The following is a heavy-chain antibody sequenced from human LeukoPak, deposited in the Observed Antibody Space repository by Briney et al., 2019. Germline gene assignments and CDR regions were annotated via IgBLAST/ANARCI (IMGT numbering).Heavy chain of an antibody. V-gene: IGHV3-48*03. CDR1: GFTFSSYE. CDR3: ARLTTQVDV. D-gene: IGHD4-11*01. Sequence: GGSLRLSCAASGFTFSSYEMNWVRQAPGKGLEWVSYISGSGSTIYYADSVKGRFTISRDNAKNSLYLQINSLRAEDTAVYYCARLTTQVDVWGKGTTVTVSS. J-gene: IGHJ6*04. CDR2: ISGSGSTI.